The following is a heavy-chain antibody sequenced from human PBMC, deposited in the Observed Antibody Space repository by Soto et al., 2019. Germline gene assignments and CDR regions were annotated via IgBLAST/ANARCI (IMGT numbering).Heavy chain of an antibody. D-gene: IGHD2-8*01. CDR2: IKQDGSEK. CDR3: ARYQYCTNGVCYAQVFDY. V-gene: IGHV3-7*01. J-gene: IGHJ4*02. Sequence: GSLRLSCAASGFTFSSYWMSWVRQAPGKGLEWAANIKQDGSEKYYVDSVKGRFTISRDNAKNSLYLQMNSLRAEDTAVYYCARYQYCTNGVCYAQVFDYWGQGTLVTVSS. CDR1: GFTFSSYW.